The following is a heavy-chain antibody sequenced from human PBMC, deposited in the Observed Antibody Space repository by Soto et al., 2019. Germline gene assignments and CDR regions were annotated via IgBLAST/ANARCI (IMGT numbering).Heavy chain of an antibody. Sequence: ASVKVSCKTSGYTFSNYGINWVRQAPGQGLEWMGWISGYNGNTNYAQTVQGRVTMTTDTSTGTVYMELRSLKSDDTAIYYCSRFIMVGGWFNPNYYHGMDVWGQGTTVTVSS. CDR3: SRFIMVGGWFNPNYYHGMDV. CDR1: GYTFSNYG. J-gene: IGHJ6*02. CDR2: ISGYNGNT. D-gene: IGHD6-19*01. V-gene: IGHV1-18*01.